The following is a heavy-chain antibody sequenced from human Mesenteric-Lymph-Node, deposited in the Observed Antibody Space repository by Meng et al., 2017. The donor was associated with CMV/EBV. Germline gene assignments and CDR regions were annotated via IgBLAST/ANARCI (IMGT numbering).Heavy chain of an antibody. J-gene: IGHJ3*01. CDR1: GFTFSRYW. Sequence: GESLKISCRAAGFTFSRYWMSWVRQAPGKGLEWVANIHQIGTDKYYVDSMEGRFAISRDNARNSLYLQMNGLRVEDTGLYYCTRGPNSIFCANNVCSDDAFDAWGQGTMVTVSS. CDR3: TRGPNSIFCANNVCSDDAFDA. V-gene: IGHV3-7*04. D-gene: IGHD3-9*01. CDR2: IHQIGTDK.